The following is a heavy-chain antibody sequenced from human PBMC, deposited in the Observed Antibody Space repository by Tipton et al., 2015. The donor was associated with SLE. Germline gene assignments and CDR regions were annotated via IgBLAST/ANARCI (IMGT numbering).Heavy chain of an antibody. CDR2: IYYSGST. D-gene: IGHD3-10*01. V-gene: IGHV4-39*07. Sequence: TLSLTCTVSGGSTSSSSYYWGWIRQPPGKGLEWIGSIYYSGSTYYNPSLKSRVTISVDTSKNQFSLKLSSVTAADTAVYYCAREEGRGPFDYWGQGTLVTVSS. CDR3: AREEGRGPFDY. J-gene: IGHJ4*02. CDR1: GGSTSSSSYY.